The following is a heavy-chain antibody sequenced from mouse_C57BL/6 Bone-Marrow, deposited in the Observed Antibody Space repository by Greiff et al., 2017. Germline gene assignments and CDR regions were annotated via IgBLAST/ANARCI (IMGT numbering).Heavy chain of an antibody. CDR3: ASPDCYYAMDY. V-gene: IGHV5-17*01. CDR2: ISSGSSTI. CDR1: GFTFSDYG. J-gene: IGHJ4*01. Sequence: EVHLVESGGGLVKPGGSLKLSCAASGFTFSDYGMHWVRQAPEKGLEWVAYISSGSSTIYDADTVKGRFIISRDNDKNTLCLQMTSLRSENTDMYDCASPDCYYAMDYWGQGTSVTVSS. D-gene: IGHD3-1*01.